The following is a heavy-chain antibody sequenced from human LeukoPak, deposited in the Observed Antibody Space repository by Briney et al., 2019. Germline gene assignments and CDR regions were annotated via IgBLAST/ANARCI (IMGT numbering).Heavy chain of an antibody. Sequence: ASVKVSCKASGGTFTNYVISWVRQAPGQGLEWTGRVIPILGIAIYAQRFQGRVTLTADKSTSTAYMELSSLRSEDTAIYYCALGDIVVVPAAIDEYFQHWGQGTLVTVSS. J-gene: IGHJ1*01. D-gene: IGHD2-2*01. CDR2: VIPILGIA. CDR1: GGTFTNYV. CDR3: ALGDIVVVPAAIDEYFQH. V-gene: IGHV1-69*04.